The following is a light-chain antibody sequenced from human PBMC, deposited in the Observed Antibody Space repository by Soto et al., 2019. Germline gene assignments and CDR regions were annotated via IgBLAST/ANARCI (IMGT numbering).Light chain of an antibody. V-gene: IGLV2-11*01. CDR3: CSYAGNYRYV. J-gene: IGLJ1*01. CDR2: DVN. Sequence: QSALTQPRSVSGSPGQSVTISCTGSSSDVGAYNFASWYQQHPGTAPQLIIHDVNKRPSGVPDRFSGSKSGNTASLTISGLQAEDEADYYCCSYAGNYRYVFGTGTKVTVL. CDR1: SSDVGAYNF.